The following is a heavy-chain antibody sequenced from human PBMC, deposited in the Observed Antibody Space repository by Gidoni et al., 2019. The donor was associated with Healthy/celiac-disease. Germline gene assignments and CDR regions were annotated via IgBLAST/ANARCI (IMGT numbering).Heavy chain of an antibody. CDR2: ISSSSSYI. V-gene: IGHV3-21*01. J-gene: IGHJ4*02. CDR3: ARDWATRYYFDY. Sequence: EVQLVESGGGLVKPGGSLRLSCAASGFTFSSYSMNWVRQAPGKGLEWVSSISSSSSYIYYADSVKGRFTISRDNAKNSLYLQMNSLRAEDTAVYYCARDWATRYYFDYWGQGTLVTVSS. CDR1: GFTFSSYS. D-gene: IGHD5-12*01.